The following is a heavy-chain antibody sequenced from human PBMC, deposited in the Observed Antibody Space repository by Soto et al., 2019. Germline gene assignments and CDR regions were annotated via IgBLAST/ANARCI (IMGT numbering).Heavy chain of an antibody. D-gene: IGHD6-13*01. CDR2: IYYSGST. V-gene: IGHV4-61*01. J-gene: IGHJ5*02. Sequence: SETLSLTCTVSGGSVSSGSYYWSWIRQPPGKGLEWIGYIYYSGSTNYNPSLKSRVTISVDTSKNQFSLKLGSVTAADTAVYYCARAGTAGTGGWFDPWGQGTLVTVSS. CDR3: ARAGTAGTGGWFDP. CDR1: GGSVSSGSYY.